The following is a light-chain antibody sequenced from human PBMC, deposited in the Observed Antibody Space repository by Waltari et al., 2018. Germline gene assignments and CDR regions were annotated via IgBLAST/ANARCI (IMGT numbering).Light chain of an antibody. CDR1: QSISKY. Sequence: EIMLTQSPGTLSLSPGESATLSCRASQSISKYLAWYQQKPGQAPRLLIYDASIRATGIPDRFSGSGYGTDFSLTISRLEPEDYAVYYCQKYGSLPATFGRGTKVESK. CDR3: QKYGSLPAT. J-gene: IGKJ1*01. V-gene: IGKV3-20*01. CDR2: DAS.